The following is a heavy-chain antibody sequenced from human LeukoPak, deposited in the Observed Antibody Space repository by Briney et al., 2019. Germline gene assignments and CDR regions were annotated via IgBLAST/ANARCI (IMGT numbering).Heavy chain of an antibody. D-gene: IGHD5-24*01. CDR3: ARDRDGYNSAFDY. V-gene: IGHV4-59*01. CDR2: IYYSGST. Sequence: PSETLSLTCTVSGGSISSYYWSWIRQPPGKGLEWIGYIYYSGSTNYNPSLKSRVTISVDTSKNQFSLKLSSVTAADTAVYYCARDRDGYNSAFDYWGQGTLVTVSS. J-gene: IGHJ4*02. CDR1: GGSISSYY.